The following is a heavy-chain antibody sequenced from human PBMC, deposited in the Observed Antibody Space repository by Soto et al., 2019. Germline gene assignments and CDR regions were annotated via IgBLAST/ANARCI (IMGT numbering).Heavy chain of an antibody. CDR2: MNPDNGNT. CDR3: ARDRDSGRYFTAFDI. CDR1: GYTFTSYA. V-gene: IGHV1-3*01. J-gene: IGHJ3*02. D-gene: IGHD1-26*01. Sequence: GASVKVSCKASGYTFTSYAVHWVRQVPGQRLEWMGWMNPDNGNTKSSQRFQDRVTITRDTSASTAYMELSSLRSEDTAVYFCARDRDSGRYFTAFDIWGQGTMVTVS.